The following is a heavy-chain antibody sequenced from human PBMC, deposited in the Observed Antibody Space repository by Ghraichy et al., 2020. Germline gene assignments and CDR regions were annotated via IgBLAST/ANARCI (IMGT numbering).Heavy chain of an antibody. V-gene: IGHV3-23*01. CDR1: GFTFSSYA. D-gene: IGHD2-2*01. Sequence: GWSLRLSCAASGFTFSSYAMSWVRQAPGKGLEWVSAISGSGGSTYYADSVKGRFTISRDNSKNTLYLQMNSLRAEDTAVYYCAKDRTLGYCSSTSCHERTPYYYYGMDVWGQGTTVTVSS. CDR3: AKDRTLGYCSSTSCHERTPYYYYGMDV. CDR2: ISGSGGST. J-gene: IGHJ6*02.